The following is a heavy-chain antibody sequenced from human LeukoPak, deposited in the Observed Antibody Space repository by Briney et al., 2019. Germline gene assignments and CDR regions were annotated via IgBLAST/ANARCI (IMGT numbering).Heavy chain of an antibody. D-gene: IGHD3-10*01. V-gene: IGHV3-7*01. CDR2: INQDGTEK. CDR1: GGSINSSHW. Sequence: PSETLSLTCAVSGGSINSSHWWSWVRQSPGKGLEWVANINQDGTEKYYVDSVKGRFTFSRDNAKNSLDLQMNSLRVEDTGIYYCVKVAKYYYGSETYYFFEHWGQGTPVTASS. CDR3: VKVAKYYYGSETYYFFEH. J-gene: IGHJ4*02.